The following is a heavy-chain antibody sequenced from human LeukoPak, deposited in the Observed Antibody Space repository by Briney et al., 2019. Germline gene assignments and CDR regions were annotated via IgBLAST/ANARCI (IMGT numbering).Heavy chain of an antibody. D-gene: IGHD6-13*01. J-gene: IGHJ4*02. CDR3: TKNQILDDTGSWYAY. CDR2: ISDGGGRT. V-gene: IGHV3-23*01. CDR1: GFTFRTYA. Sequence: GGSLRLSCGASGFTFRTYAMSWVRQARGKGLEWVSGISDGGGRTFYAESVKGRFTVSRDNSKNTLYLRMNSLRAEDTAIYYCTKNQILDDTGSWYAYWGQGTLVTVSS.